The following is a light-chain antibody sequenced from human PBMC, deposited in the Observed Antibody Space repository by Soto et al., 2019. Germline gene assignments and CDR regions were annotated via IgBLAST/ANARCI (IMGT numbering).Light chain of an antibody. CDR3: CSYVHSRRFV. J-gene: IGLJ2*01. CDR1: SSDVGAYTL. V-gene: IGLV2-23*02. CDR2: EVS. Sequence: QSALTQPASVSGSPGQSITISCTGTSSDVGAYTLVSWYQQYPGKAPRLIIYEVSKRPSGIPNRFSASKSDNTASLTISGLRAEDEALYHCCSYVHSRRFVFGGGTKLTVL.